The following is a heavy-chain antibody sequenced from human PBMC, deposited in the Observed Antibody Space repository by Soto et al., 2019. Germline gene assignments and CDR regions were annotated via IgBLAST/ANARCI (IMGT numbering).Heavy chain of an antibody. CDR3: ARMVRGSNIDYYSYMDV. Sequence: QVQLVQSGAEVKKPGASVKVSCKASGYTFSSHGITWLRQAPGQGLEWMGWISASNGDTNYAQRLQGRVTVTTDTSTTTAYLELRSLRSEDTAVYYCARMVRGSNIDYYSYMDVWGKGTTVTVSS. D-gene: IGHD3-10*01. CDR1: GYTFSSHG. V-gene: IGHV1-18*01. CDR2: ISASNGDT. J-gene: IGHJ6*03.